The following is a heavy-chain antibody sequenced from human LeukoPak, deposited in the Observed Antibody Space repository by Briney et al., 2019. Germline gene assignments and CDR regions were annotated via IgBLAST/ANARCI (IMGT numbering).Heavy chain of an antibody. V-gene: IGHV3-30-3*01. CDR3: AGTGGPFDY. D-gene: IGHD7-27*01. CDR1: GFTFSSYA. J-gene: IGHJ4*02. Sequence: PGRSLRLSCAASGFTFSSYAMHWVRQAPGKGLEWVAVISYDGSNKYYADSVKGRFTISRDNSKNTLYLQMNSLRAEDTAVYYCAGTGGPFDYWGQGTLVTVSS. CDR2: ISYDGSNK.